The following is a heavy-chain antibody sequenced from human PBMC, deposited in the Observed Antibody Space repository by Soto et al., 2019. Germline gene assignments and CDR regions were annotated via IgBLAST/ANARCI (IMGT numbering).Heavy chain of an antibody. D-gene: IGHD3-10*01. V-gene: IGHV2-5*05. CDR3: AHMVLWFGELYWLRLWDY. J-gene: IGHJ4*02. Sequence: QITLKESGHPLVQPTQTLKLTCTFSGFSLSNSGVGVGWIRQPPGKALEWRALIYWDDDKRHGPSLKSRLTITKDTSKNQVVLTMTNRDPVDTATDYCAHMVLWFGELYWLRLWDYWGQGTLVTVSS. CDR1: GFSLSNSGVG. CDR2: IYWDDDK.